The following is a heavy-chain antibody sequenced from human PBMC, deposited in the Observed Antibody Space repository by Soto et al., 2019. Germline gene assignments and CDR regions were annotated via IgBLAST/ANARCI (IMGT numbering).Heavy chain of an antibody. D-gene: IGHD7-27*01. CDR2: VFHTGDT. CDR3: ARKAWVRFDY. V-gene: IGHV4-4*02. CDR1: SDSISRSVW. Sequence: SETLSLTCAVSSDSISRSVWWTWVRQPPGKGLEWIGEVFHTGDTNYNPSLKSRVTMSVDKSTNEFSLKVTSVTAADTATYYCARKAWVRFDYWGQGAPVTVSS. J-gene: IGHJ4*02.